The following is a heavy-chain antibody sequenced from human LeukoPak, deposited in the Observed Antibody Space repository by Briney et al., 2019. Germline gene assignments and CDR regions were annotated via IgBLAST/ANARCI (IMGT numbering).Heavy chain of an antibody. Sequence: SETLSLTCTVSGGSISSSSYYWGWIRQPPGKGLEWIGSIYYSGSTYYNASLKSRVTISVDTSKNQFSLKLSSVTAADTAVYYCARGLQLLGGFDYWGQGTLVTVSS. D-gene: IGHD5-24*01. CDR1: GGSISSSSYY. CDR3: ARGLQLLGGFDY. CDR2: IYYSGST. V-gene: IGHV4-39*07. J-gene: IGHJ4*02.